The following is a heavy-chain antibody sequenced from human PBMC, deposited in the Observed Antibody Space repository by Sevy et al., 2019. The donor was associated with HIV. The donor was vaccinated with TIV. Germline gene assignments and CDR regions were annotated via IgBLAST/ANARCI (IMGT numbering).Heavy chain of an antibody. CDR2: LIGGGSRT. D-gene: IGHD2-8*02. V-gene: IGHV3-23*01. Sequence: GGSLRLSCAASGFSFSNYAMSWVRQAPGKGLEWVSTLIGGGSRTYYADSVTRRFTISSENSRNTLYLQMNSLRAEDTAFYYCAKRRVQSGLSGGGANYGWDVCGQGTTVSVSS. CDR3: AKRRVQSGLSGGGANYGWDV. J-gene: IGHJ6*02. CDR1: GFSFSNYA.